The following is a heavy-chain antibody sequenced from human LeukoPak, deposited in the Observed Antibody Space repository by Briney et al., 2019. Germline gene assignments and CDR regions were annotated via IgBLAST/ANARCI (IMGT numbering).Heavy chain of an antibody. D-gene: IGHD5-18*01. CDR3: ARDPGSSYDRFDY. J-gene: IGHJ4*02. CDR2: IRAYNGNT. Sequence: ASVKVSCKASGYTFTNYGISWVRQAPGEGLEWMGWIRAYNGNTNYPQKLQGRVTMTTDTSTYTAYMELRSLRSDDTAVYYCARDPGSSYDRFDYWGQGTLVTVSS. CDR1: GYTFTNYG. V-gene: IGHV1-18*01.